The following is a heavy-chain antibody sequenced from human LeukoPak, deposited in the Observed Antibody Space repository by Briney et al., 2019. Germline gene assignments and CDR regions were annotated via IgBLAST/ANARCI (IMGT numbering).Heavy chain of an antibody. J-gene: IGHJ4*02. CDR3: ARRQDDFSPFDY. V-gene: IGHV1-3*04. Sequence: GASVKVSCKASGYSFTRYAMHWVRQAPGQTLEWMGWINTDNGNTKYSQKFQGRVAITRDTSASTAYMELSSLRSEDTAVYYCARRQDDFSPFDYWGQGTLVTVSS. D-gene: IGHD3-3*01. CDR1: GYSFTRYA. CDR2: INTDNGNT.